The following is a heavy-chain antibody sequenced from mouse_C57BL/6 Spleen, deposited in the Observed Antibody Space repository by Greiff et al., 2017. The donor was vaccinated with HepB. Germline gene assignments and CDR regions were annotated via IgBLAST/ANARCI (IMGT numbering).Heavy chain of an antibody. CDR3: ARNYDYERAMDY. D-gene: IGHD2-4*01. Sequence: DVMLVESGGGLVKPGGSLKLSCAASGFTFSDYGMHWVRQAPEKGLEWVAYISSGSSTIYYADTVKGRFTISRDNAKNTLFLQMTSLRSEDTAMYYCARNYDYERAMDYWGQGTSVTVSS. J-gene: IGHJ4*01. CDR1: GFTFSDYG. CDR2: ISSGSSTI. V-gene: IGHV5-17*01.